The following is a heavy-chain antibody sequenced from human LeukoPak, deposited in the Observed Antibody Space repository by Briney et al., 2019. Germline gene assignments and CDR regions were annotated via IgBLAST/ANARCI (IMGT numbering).Heavy chain of an antibody. CDR1: GGSIGSHY. D-gene: IGHD3-22*01. CDR3: ARDYYDSRGEAFDI. J-gene: IGHJ3*02. Sequence: SETLSLTCTVSGGSIGSHYWSWIRQPPGKGLEWIGYVYYSGTTNYNPPLKSRVTISVDTSKNQFSLKLSSVTAADTAVYYCARDYYDSRGEAFDIWGLGTMVTVSS. CDR2: VYYSGTT. V-gene: IGHV4-59*11.